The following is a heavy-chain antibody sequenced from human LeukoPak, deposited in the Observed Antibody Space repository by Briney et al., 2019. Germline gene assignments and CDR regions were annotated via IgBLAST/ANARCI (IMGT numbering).Heavy chain of an antibody. CDR3: ARDYSNYGGYYYYYYMDV. D-gene: IGHD4-11*01. CDR2: IYTSGST. V-gene: IGHV4-4*07. J-gene: IGHJ6*03. Sequence: SETLSLTCTVSGGSISSYYWSWIRQPAGKGLEWIGRIYTSGSTNYNPSLKSRVTMSVDTSKNQFPLKLSSVTAADTAVYYCARDYSNYGGYYYYYYMDVWGKGTTVTVSS. CDR1: GGSISSYY.